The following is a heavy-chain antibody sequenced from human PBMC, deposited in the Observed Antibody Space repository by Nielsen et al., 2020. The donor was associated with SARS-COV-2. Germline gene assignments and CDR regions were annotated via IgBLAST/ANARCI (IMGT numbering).Heavy chain of an antibody. CDR3: ATGLGDFWSGYPIDY. Sequence: GESLKISCAASGFTFDDYGMSWVRQAPGKGLEWVSGINWNGGSTGYADSVKGRFTISRDNAKNSLYLQMNSLRAEDTALYHCATGLGDFWSGYPIDYWGQGTLVTVSS. D-gene: IGHD3-3*01. V-gene: IGHV3-20*01. J-gene: IGHJ4*02. CDR1: GFTFDDYG. CDR2: INWNGGST.